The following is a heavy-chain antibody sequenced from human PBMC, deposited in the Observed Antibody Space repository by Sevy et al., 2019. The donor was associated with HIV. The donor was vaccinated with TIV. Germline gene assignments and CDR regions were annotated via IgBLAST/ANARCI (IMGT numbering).Heavy chain of an antibody. CDR1: GFTFSSYE. D-gene: IGHD3-22*01. Sequence: GESLKISCAASGFTFSSYEMNWVRQAPGKGLEWVSYISSSGSTIYYADSVKGRFTISRDNAKNSLYLQMNSLRAEDTAVYYCARGSYYYDSSGPESLDYWGQGTLVTVSS. CDR3: ARGSYYYDSSGPESLDY. J-gene: IGHJ4*02. V-gene: IGHV3-48*03. CDR2: ISSSGSTI.